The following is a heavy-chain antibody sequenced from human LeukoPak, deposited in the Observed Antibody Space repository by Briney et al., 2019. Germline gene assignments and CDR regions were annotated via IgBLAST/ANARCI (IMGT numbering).Heavy chain of an antibody. J-gene: IGHJ6*01. Sequence: ASVKVSSKASGYTFTSYYMHWVRQAPGQGLEWMGIINPSGGSTSYAQKFQGRVTMTRDTSTSTVYMELSSLRAEDTAVYYCITPDMDIVVVPGEDVWGQGTTVTVSS. CDR1: GYTFTSYY. V-gene: IGHV1-46*01. CDR2: INPSGGST. CDR3: ITPDMDIVVVPGEDV. D-gene: IGHD2-2*03.